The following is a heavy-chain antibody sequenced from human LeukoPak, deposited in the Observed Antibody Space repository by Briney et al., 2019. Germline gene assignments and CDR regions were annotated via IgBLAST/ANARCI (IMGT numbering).Heavy chain of an antibody. CDR1: GFTFSSYS. V-gene: IGHV3-21*01. CDR3: ASGYCSGGSCYPADY. J-gene: IGHJ4*02. CDR2: ISSSSSYI. Sequence: PGGSLRLSCAASGFTFSSYSMNWVRQAPGKGLEWVSSISSSSSYIYYADSVKGRFTISRDNAKNSLYLQMNSLRAEDTAVYYCASGYCSGGSCYPADYWGQGTLVTVSS. D-gene: IGHD2-15*01.